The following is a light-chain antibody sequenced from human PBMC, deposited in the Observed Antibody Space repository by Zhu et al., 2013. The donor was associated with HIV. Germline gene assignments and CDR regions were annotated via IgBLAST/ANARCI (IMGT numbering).Light chain of an antibody. J-gene: IGLJ2*01. CDR1: SSDIGTYNF. CDR3: NSHRSGTTLVL. V-gene: IGLV2-14*01. CDR2: EVS. Sequence: QSDLTQPPSASGSPGQSTTISCTGTSSDIGTYNFVSWYQHHPDKAPKLMIYEVSNRPSGISNRFSGSKSGNTASLTISGLQDDDEAEYYCNSHRSGTTLVLFGGGTKVTVL.